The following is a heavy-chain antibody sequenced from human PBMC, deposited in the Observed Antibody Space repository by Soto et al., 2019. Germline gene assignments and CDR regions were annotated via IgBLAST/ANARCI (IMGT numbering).Heavy chain of an antibody. Sequence: SETLSLTCTVSGFSVSSGNYWGWIRQPPGKGLEWVGSFYHSGRTFYNPSLKSRVTLSEDSSNNQFSLRLNSVTAEDTAVYYCVKARWYDAFDSWGQGTMVTVSS. CDR3: VKARWYDAFDS. CDR2: FYHSGRT. CDR1: GFSVSSGNY. J-gene: IGHJ3*02. V-gene: IGHV4-38-2*02. D-gene: IGHD2-15*01.